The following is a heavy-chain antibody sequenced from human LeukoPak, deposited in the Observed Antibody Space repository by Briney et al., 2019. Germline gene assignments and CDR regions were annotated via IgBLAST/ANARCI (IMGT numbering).Heavy chain of an antibody. D-gene: IGHD2-2*01. V-gene: IGHV3-30*04. Sequence: PGGSLRLSCAASGFTFSSYAMHWVRQAPSKGLEWVAVISYDGSNKYYADSVKGRFTISRDNSKNTLYLKMNSLRAEDTAVYYCARGALNQLLGYWGQGTLVTVSS. J-gene: IGHJ4*02. CDR2: ISYDGSNK. CDR1: GFTFSSYA. CDR3: ARGALNQLLGY.